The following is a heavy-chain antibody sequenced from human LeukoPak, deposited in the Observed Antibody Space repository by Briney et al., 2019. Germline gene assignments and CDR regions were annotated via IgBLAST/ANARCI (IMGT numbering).Heavy chain of an antibody. CDR1: GFTFSSYS. V-gene: IGHV3-21*04. Sequence: GGSLRLSCAASGFTFSSYSMNWVRQAPGKGLEWVSSISSSSSYIYYADSVKGRFTISRDNAKNSLYLQMNSLRAEDTAVYYCARDRRITIFGVVTNNWFDPWGQGTLVTVSS. CDR2: ISSSSSYI. CDR3: ARDRRITIFGVVTNNWFDP. J-gene: IGHJ5*02. D-gene: IGHD3-3*01.